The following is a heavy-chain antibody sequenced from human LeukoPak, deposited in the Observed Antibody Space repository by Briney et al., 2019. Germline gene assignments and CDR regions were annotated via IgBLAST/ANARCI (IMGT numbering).Heavy chain of an antibody. Sequence: AASVKVSCTASGYTFTSYDINWVRQATGQGLEWMGWMNPNSGNTGYAQKFQGRVTMTRNTSISTAYMELSSLRSEDTAVYYCTRKRSRGYYYYGMDVWGQGTTVTVSS. CDR2: MNPNSGNT. V-gene: IGHV1-8*01. J-gene: IGHJ6*02. CDR3: TRKRSRGYYYYGMDV. CDR1: GYTFTSYD.